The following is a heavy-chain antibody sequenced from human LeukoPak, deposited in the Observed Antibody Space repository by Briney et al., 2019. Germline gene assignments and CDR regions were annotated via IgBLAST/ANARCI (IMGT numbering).Heavy chain of an antibody. CDR2: IYTSGST. D-gene: IGHD4-17*01. CDR3: ARGEDDYGDYALDY. V-gene: IGHV4-4*07. CDR1: GGSISSYY. Sequence: TSETLSLTCTVSGGSISSYYWSWIRQPAGKGLEWIGRIYTSGSTNYNPSLKSRVTMSVDTSKNQFSLKLSSVTAADTAVYYCARGEDDYGDYALDYWGRGTLVTVSS. J-gene: IGHJ4*02.